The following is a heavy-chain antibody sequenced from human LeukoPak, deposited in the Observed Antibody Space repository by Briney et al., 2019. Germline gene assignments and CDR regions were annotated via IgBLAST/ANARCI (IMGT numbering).Heavy chain of an antibody. CDR2: ISYDGSNK. V-gene: IGHV3-30*04. J-gene: IGHJ3*02. Sequence: GESLRLSCTASGFPFGSYAMHWVRQAPGKGLEWVAVISYDGSNKYYADSVKGRFTISRDNSKNTLYLQMNSLRAEDTAVYYCARPIDILTGYYTDSDAFDIWGQGTMVTVSS. CDR3: ARPIDILTGYYTDSDAFDI. CDR1: GFPFGSYA. D-gene: IGHD3-9*01.